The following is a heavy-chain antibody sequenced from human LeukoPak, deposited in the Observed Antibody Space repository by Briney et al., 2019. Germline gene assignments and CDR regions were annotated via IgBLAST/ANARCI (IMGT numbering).Heavy chain of an antibody. CDR1: GYPFTDYF. CDR2: INPNSGGT. Sequence: ASVTVSCKASGYPFTDYFLHWVRQAPGQGLEWKGWINPNSGGTIYAPKFQGRVTMTRDTSISTAYMELSRVRSDDTAVYYCARGPTLGLDHWGQGTLATVSS. CDR3: ARGPTLGLDH. D-gene: IGHD3-16*01. V-gene: IGHV1-2*02. J-gene: IGHJ4*02.